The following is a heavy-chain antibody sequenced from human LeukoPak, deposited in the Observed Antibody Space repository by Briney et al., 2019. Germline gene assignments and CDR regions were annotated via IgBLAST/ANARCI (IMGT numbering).Heavy chain of an antibody. J-gene: IGHJ5*02. D-gene: IGHD6-13*01. CDR2: IYYTGNT. Sequence: PSETLSLTCTVSGGSINSGDYYWSWIRQSPGKGLEWIGYIYYTGNTDYNPSLKSRVTISVDTSKNQFSLRLSSVTAADAAVYYCAREGPIAAAGTGWFDPWGQGTLVTVAS. CDR3: AREGPIAAAGTGWFDP. CDR1: GGSINSGDYY. V-gene: IGHV4-30-4*01.